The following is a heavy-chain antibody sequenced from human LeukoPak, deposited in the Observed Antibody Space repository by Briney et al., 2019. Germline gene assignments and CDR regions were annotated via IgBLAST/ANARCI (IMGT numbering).Heavy chain of an antibody. J-gene: IGHJ4*02. Sequence: SETLSLTCTVSGGSISSGDYYWSWIRQPPGKGLEWIGYIYYSGNTYYNPSLESRVTISVDTSENRFSLKLNSVTAADTAIYYCARDTRIEWLRFLDYWGQGTLVTVSS. V-gene: IGHV4-30-4*01. CDR2: IYYSGNT. CDR1: GGSISSGDYY. D-gene: IGHD5-12*01. CDR3: ARDTRIEWLRFLDY.